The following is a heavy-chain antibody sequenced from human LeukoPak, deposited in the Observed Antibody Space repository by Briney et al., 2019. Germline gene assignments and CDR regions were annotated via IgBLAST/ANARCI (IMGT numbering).Heavy chain of an antibody. D-gene: IGHD1-26*01. J-gene: IGHJ4*02. CDR1: GFTFSSYV. V-gene: IGHV3-30*04. Sequence: GRSLRLSCAASGFTFSSYVIHWRRQAPGKGLEWVASISYDGDRKSYAESVKGRFTISRDNSKNTLDLEMNSLRPEDTALYFCARIDPEWDLVTGLCSYWGQGTLVTVSS. CDR3: ARIDPEWDLVTGLCSY. CDR2: ISYDGDRK.